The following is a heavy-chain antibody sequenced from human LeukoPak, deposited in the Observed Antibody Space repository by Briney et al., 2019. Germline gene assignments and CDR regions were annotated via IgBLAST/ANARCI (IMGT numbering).Heavy chain of an antibody. CDR1: VGSMSRYH. V-gene: IGHV4-59*08. D-gene: IGHD5-24*01. J-gene: IGHJ4*02. Sequence: SDTLSLTCTVSVGSMSRYHWSWIRHPPGKGLEGIGYIYYSGSTKYNPSLKSRVTISVDTSKKQFSLKLSSVTAADTAVYCARGARAGYNLEPFDYWGQGTLVTVSS. CDR2: IYYSGST. CDR3: ARGARAGYNLEPFDY.